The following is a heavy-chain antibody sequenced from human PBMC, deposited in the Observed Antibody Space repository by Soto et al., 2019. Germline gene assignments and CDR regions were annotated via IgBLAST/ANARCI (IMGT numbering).Heavy chain of an antibody. CDR1: GVSFNNNG. CDR3: ARGLYYGSGSYSPYGMDV. CDR2: VSPPFRTS. Sequence: QVQLVQSGAEVKKPGSSVTVSCKTSGVSFNNNGIGWVRQAPGHGLEWMGGVSPPFRTSNYARKFQGRISITADASTGTVNMELSSLTSEDTAQYYWARGLYYGSGSYSPYGMDVWGQGTTVPVSS. D-gene: IGHD3-10*01. J-gene: IGHJ6*02. V-gene: IGHV1-69*01.